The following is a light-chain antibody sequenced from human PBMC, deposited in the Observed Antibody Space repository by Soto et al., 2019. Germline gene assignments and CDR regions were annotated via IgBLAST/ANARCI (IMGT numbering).Light chain of an antibody. CDR3: SSYSSSGTLFV. CDR2: EVT. J-gene: IGLJ1*01. CDR1: SSDVGGHNY. Sequence: QSALTQPASVSGSPGQSVTVSCTGTSSDVGGHNYVSWFQQHPGQAPKLLIYEVTPRPSGVSTRFSGSKSGNTASLTISGLQAEDEADYHCSSYSSSGTLFVFGTGTQLTVL. V-gene: IGLV2-14*01.